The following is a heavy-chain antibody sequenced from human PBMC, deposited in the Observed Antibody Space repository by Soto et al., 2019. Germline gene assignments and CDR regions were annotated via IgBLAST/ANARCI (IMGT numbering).Heavy chain of an antibody. CDR1: GFTFSSYA. D-gene: IGHD2-2*02. CDR3: AKDPRYCSSTSCYTTYYYYYMDV. CDR2: ISGSGGST. J-gene: IGHJ6*03. V-gene: IGHV3-23*01. Sequence: AGSLRLSCAASGFTFSSYAMSWVRQAPGKGLEWVSAISGSGGSTYYADSVKGRFTTSRDNSKNTLYLQMNSLRAEDTAVYYGAKDPRYCSSTSCYTTYYYYYMDVWGKGTTVTVSS.